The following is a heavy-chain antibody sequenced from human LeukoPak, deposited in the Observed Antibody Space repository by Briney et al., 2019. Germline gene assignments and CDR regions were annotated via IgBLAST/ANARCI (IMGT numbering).Heavy chain of an antibody. Sequence: GGSLRLSCAASGFTFSSYAMSWVRQAPGKGLEWVSAISGSGGSTYYADSVKGRFTISRDNSKNTLYLQMNSLRAEDTAVYYCAKGTFRDYVWGSYRYYFDYWGQGTLVTVSS. V-gene: IGHV3-23*01. D-gene: IGHD3-16*02. J-gene: IGHJ4*02. CDR3: AKGTFRDYVWGSYRYYFDY. CDR2: ISGSGGST. CDR1: GFTFSSYA.